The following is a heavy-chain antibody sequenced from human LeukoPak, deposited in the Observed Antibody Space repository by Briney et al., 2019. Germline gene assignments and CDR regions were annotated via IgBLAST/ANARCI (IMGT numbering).Heavy chain of an antibody. V-gene: IGHV3-21*01. CDR1: GFTFSSYS. D-gene: IGHD4-17*01. CDR2: ISSVSSYI. Sequence: GGFLRPSCAASGFTFSSYSMNGVRQAPGKGLEWGSSISSVSSYIYYADSVKGRFTISRDNAKNSLYLQMNSLRAEDTAVYYCARDYYGEYDYYFDNWGQGTLVTVSS. CDR3: ARDYYGEYDYYFDN. J-gene: IGHJ4*02.